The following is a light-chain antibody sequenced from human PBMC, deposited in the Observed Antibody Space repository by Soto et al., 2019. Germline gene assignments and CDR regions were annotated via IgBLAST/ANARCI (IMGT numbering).Light chain of an antibody. CDR3: CSYAGSSTHVV. Sequence: QSVLTQPASVSGSPGQSITISCTGTSSDVGVYNYVSWYQQHPGKAPKLMIYEGSKRPSGVSNRFSGSKSGNTASLTISGLQAEDEADYYCCSYAGSSTHVVFGGGTKVTVL. V-gene: IGLV2-14*01. CDR2: EGS. J-gene: IGLJ2*01. CDR1: SSDVGVYNY.